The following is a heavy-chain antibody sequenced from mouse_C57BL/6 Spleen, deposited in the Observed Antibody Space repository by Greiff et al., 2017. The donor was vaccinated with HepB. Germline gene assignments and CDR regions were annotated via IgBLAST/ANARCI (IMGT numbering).Heavy chain of an antibody. Sequence: QVQLQQPGAELVKPGASVKLSCKASGYTFTSYWTQWVKQRPGQGLEWIGEIDPSDSYTNYNQKFKGKATLTVDTSSSTAYMQLSSLTSEDSAVYYCESGLTTGDYWGQGTTLTVSS. CDR2: IDPSDSYT. J-gene: IGHJ2*01. CDR1: GYTFTSYW. V-gene: IGHV1-50*01. D-gene: IGHD1-1*01. CDR3: ESGLTTGDY.